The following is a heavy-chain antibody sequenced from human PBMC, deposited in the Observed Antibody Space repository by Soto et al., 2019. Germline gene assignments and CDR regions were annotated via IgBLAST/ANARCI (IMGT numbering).Heavy chain of an antibody. D-gene: IGHD3-10*01. Sequence: ASVKVSCKASGYTFTGYYMHWVRQAPGQGLEWMGWINPNSGGTNYAQKFQGRVTMTRDTFISTAYMELSRLRSDDTAVYYCARDSKQLKWFGVPNAFDIWGQGTMVTVSS. J-gene: IGHJ3*02. CDR1: GYTFTGYY. CDR3: ARDSKQLKWFGVPNAFDI. V-gene: IGHV1-2*02. CDR2: INPNSGGT.